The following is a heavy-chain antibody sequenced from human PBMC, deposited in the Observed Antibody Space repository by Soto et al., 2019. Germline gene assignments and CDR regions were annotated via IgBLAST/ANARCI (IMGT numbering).Heavy chain of an antibody. CDR3: ASRIAAAGNPWFDP. CDR2: IYYSGST. V-gene: IGHV4-31*03. D-gene: IGHD6-13*01. CDR1: GGSISSGGYY. J-gene: IGHJ5*02. Sequence: SETLSLTCTVSGGSISSGGYYWSWIRQHPGKGLEWIGYIYYSGSTYYNPSLKSRVTISVDTSKNQFSLKLSSVTAADTAVYYCASRIAAAGNPWFDPSGQATLVTVSS.